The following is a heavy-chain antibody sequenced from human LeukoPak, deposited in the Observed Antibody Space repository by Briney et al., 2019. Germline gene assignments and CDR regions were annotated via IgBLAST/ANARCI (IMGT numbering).Heavy chain of an antibody. D-gene: IGHD3-3*01. CDR2: MNPNSGNT. V-gene: IGHV1-8*01. J-gene: IGHJ4*02. CDR3: ARHEGFWSGYYKFDY. Sequence: ASVKVSCKASGYTFTSYDINWVRQATGQGLEWMGWMNPNSGNTGYAQKFQGRVTMTRNTSISTAYMELSSLRSEDTVVYYCARHEGFWSGYYKFDYWGQGTLVTVSS. CDR1: GYTFTSYD.